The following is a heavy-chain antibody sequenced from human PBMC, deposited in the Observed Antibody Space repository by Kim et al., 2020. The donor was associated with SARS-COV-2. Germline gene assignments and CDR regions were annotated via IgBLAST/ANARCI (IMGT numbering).Heavy chain of an antibody. J-gene: IGHJ4*02. CDR1: GFTFSSYA. CDR2: ISGSGGSK. D-gene: IGHD3-22*01. CDR3: AAVVVITHGTGNYFDN. V-gene: IGHV3-23*01. Sequence: GGSLRLSCAASGFTFSSYAMSWVRQAPGKGLEWVSAISGSGGSKYYADSVKGRFTISRDNSKNTLYLQMNSLRAEDTAVYYCAAVVVITHGTGNYFDNWGQGTLVTVSS.